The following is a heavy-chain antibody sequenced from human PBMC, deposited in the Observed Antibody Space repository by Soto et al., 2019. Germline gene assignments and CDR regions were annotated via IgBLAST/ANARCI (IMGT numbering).Heavy chain of an antibody. V-gene: IGHV1-46*01. CDR1: GYPFTSYY. J-gene: IGHJ2*01. CDR2: ITPSGDST. Sequence: GSGKVCFKASGYPFTSYYIHLVRQAPGQGLEWMGVITPSGDSTTYAHNFQGRVTLATDTSTSTVYMELSSLRSEDTAIYYCARTRTGGGSSLWWYFDLWGRGTMVTVSS. D-gene: IGHD3-16*01. CDR3: ARTRTGGGSSLWWYFDL.